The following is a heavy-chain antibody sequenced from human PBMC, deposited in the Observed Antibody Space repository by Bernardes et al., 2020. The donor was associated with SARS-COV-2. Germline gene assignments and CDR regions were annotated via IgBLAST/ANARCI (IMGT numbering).Heavy chain of an antibody. Sequence: SLRLSCAASGFTFDDYAMHWVRHAPGKGLEWVSGISWNSGSIGYADSVKGRFTISRDNAKNSLYLQMNSLRAEDTALYYCVWFGEIPFDYWGQGTLVTVSS. CDR2: ISWNSGSI. D-gene: IGHD3-10*01. CDR3: VWFGEIPFDY. J-gene: IGHJ4*02. CDR1: GFTFDDYA. V-gene: IGHV3-9*01.